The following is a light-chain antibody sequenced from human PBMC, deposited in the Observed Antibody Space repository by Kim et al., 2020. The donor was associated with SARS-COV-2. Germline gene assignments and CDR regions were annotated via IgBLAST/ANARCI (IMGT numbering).Light chain of an antibody. CDR1: QNISSS. CDR2: GAS. CDR3: QHYNRWPLA. Sequence: EIVMTQSPATVSLFPGERATLSCRASQNISSSLVWYQQKPGQAPRLLIYGASTRAIGIPTRISGSGSGSEFTLTISSLQSEDFAVYSWQHYNRWPLAFGQGTKVDIK. J-gene: IGKJ1*01. V-gene: IGKV3-15*01.